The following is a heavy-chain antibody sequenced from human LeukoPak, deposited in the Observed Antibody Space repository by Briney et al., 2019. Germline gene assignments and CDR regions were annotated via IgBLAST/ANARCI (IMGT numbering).Heavy chain of an antibody. D-gene: IGHD6-19*01. Sequence: SETLSLTCTVSGGSISSYYWSWIRQPPGKGLEWIGYIYYSGSTNYNPSLKSRVTISVDTSKNQFSLKLSSVTAADTAVYYCARGRRGSSGWYGYWGQGTLVTVSS. CDR1: GGSISSYY. V-gene: IGHV4-59*01. CDR2: IYYSGST. CDR3: ARGRRGSSGWYGY. J-gene: IGHJ4*02.